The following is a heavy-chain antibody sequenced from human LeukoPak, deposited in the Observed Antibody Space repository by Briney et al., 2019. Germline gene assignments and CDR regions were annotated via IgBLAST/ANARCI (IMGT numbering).Heavy chain of an antibody. J-gene: IGHJ4*02. CDR3: AKGYSSSWYDY. CDR2: ISGSGSYT. CDR1: GFTVSDYS. V-gene: IGHV3-23*01. Sequence: GGSLRLSCAASGFTVSDYSMAWVRQAPGKGLEWVSAISGSGSYTDYADSVKGWFTISRDNSKNTLYLQMNSLRAEDTAVYYCAKGYSSSWYDYWGQGTLVTVSS. D-gene: IGHD6-13*01.